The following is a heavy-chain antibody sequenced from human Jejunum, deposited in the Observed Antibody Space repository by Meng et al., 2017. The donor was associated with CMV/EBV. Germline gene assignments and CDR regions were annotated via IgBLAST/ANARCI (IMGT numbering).Heavy chain of an antibody. Sequence: SCATSGFIFESYWMSWGRQAPGKGLEWVSGSSSGSTYYAGSVKGRFSISRDNSKSTLFLQMNSLRDEDTAVYYCARGLNWLDPWGQGTLVTVSS. D-gene: IGHD3-10*01. V-gene: IGHV3-23*01. CDR3: ARGLNWLDP. CDR1: GFIFESYW. J-gene: IGHJ5*02. CDR2: SSSGST.